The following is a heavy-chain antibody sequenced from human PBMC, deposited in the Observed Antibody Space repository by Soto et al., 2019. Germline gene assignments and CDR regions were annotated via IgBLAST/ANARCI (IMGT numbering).Heavy chain of an antibody. V-gene: IGHV3-73*01. CDR3: TRHRGGKQTGYCSGGSCTTTVTNNDY. D-gene: IGHD2-15*01. CDR1: GFTFSGSA. Sequence: GGSLRLSCAASGFTFSGSAMHWARQASGKGLEWVGRIRSKANSYATAYAASVKGRFTISRDDSKNTAYLQMNSLKTEDTAVYYCTRHRGGKQTGYCSGGSCTTTVTNNDYWGQGTLVTVSS. J-gene: IGHJ4*02. CDR2: IRSKANSYAT.